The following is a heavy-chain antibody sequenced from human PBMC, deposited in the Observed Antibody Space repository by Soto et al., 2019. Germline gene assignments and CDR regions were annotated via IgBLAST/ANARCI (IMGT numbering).Heavy chain of an antibody. V-gene: IGHV3-7*05. D-gene: IGHD3-10*01. CDR2: IKQGGTEK. CDR1: GFTFSNYW. CDR3: ARDRWYYGSGSYYYYGLDV. J-gene: IGHJ6*02. Sequence: ESGGGLVQPGGSLRLSCAASGFTFSNYWMNWVRQAPGKGPEWVANIKQGGTEKNYVDSVKGRFTISRDTAKNSLYLQMSSLRVEDTAVYYCARDRWYYGSGSYYYYGLDVWGQGTTVTVSS.